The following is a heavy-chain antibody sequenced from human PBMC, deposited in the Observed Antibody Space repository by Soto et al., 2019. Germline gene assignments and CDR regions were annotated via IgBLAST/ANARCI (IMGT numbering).Heavy chain of an antibody. Sequence: QVQLQESGPGLVKPSETLSLTCTVSGGSISSYYWSWIRQPPGKGLEWIGEINHGGSANYNPSLKSRVTISVDTSKNQFSLKLNSVTAADTAVYYCAKSGGRWFDPWGQGTLVTVSS. V-gene: IGHV4-34*10. CDR1: GGSISSYY. CDR3: AKSGGRWFDP. CDR2: INHGGSA. J-gene: IGHJ5*02.